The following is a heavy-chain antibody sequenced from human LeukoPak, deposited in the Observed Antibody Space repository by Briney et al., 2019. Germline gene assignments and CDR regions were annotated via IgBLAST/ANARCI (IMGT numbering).Heavy chain of an antibody. CDR1: GYTFTSYD. CDR3: ARDPAALTYNWFDP. J-gene: IGHJ5*02. CDR2: MNPNSGNT. V-gene: IGHV1-8*01. Sequence: GASVKVSCKASGYTFTSYDINWVRQATGQGLEWMGWMNPNSGNTGYAQKFQGRVTMTRNTSISTAYMELSSLRSEDTAVYYCARDPAALTYNWFDPWGQGTLVTVSS.